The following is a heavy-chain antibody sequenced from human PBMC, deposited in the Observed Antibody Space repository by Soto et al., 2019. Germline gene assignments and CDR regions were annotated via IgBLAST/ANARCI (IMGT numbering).Heavy chain of an antibody. V-gene: IGHV4-61*05. CDR3: ARNIVVVPAAPDNWFDP. CDR2: IYYSGST. D-gene: IGHD2-2*01. Sequence: SETLSLTCTVSGGSISSSSYYWGWIRQPTGKGLECIVYIYYSGSTNYNPSLKSRVTISVDTSKNQFSLKLSSVTAADTAVYYCARNIVVVPAAPDNWFDPWGQGTLVTVSS. CDR1: GGSISSSSYY. J-gene: IGHJ5*02.